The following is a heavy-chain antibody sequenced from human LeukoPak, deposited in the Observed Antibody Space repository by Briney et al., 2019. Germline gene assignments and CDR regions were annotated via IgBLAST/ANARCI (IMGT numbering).Heavy chain of an antibody. V-gene: IGHV3-48*01. CDR2: ISTTGTTI. CDR1: GFTFSAYH. Sequence: PGGSLRLSCAASGFTFSAYHINWVRQAPGKGLEWISYISTTGTTIHYADSVKGRFTISRDNSKNTLYLQMNSLRAEDTAVYYCARDRYTSSWRTMDYWGQGTLVTVSS. D-gene: IGHD6-13*01. CDR3: ARDRYTSSWRTMDY. J-gene: IGHJ4*02.